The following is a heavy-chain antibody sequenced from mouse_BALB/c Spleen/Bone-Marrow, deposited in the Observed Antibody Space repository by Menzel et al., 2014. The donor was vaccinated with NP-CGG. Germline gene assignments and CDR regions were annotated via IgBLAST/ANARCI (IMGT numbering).Heavy chain of an antibody. CDR1: GFTFSSYG. J-gene: IGHJ1*01. CDR2: INNNGGST. CDR3: ARVYGWYFDV. Sequence: EVQGVESGGGLVQPGVSLKLSCVASGFTFSSYGMSWVRQTPDKRLELVATINNNGGSTYYPDSVKGQFTISRDNAKNTLYLQMSSLKSEDTAMYYCARVYGWYFDVWGAGTTGTVSS. V-gene: IGHV5-6-3*01. D-gene: IGHD1-1*01.